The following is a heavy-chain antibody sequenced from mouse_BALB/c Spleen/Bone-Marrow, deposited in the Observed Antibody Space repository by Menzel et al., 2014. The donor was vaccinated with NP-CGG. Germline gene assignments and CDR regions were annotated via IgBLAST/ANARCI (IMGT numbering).Heavy chain of an antibody. D-gene: IGHD2-2*01. CDR3: ARGGHGSY. J-gene: IGHJ2*01. V-gene: IGHV1-54*03. Sequence: VQLQQSGAELVRPGTSVKVSCKASGYAFTNYLIEWVKRRPGQGLEWIGVINPGSGGTNYNEKFKGKATLTADNSSNTAYMHLSSLTSDDSAVYFCARGGHGSYWGQGTTLTVSS. CDR1: GYAFTNYL. CDR2: INPGSGGT.